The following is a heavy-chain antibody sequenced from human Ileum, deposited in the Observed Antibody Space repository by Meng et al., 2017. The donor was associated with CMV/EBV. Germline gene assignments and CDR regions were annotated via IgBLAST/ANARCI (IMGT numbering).Heavy chain of an antibody. CDR1: GGSISSPTYY. Sequence: SETLSLTCTVSGGSISSPTYYWGWIRQPPGKGLEWIGSIYYGGSTFYNPSLKSRVIISVDTSKNQFSLSLSSVTAADTAVYYCARDRVRYSDDYYYYGMDVWGQGNTV. CDR3: ARDRVRYSDDYYYYGMDV. V-gene: IGHV4-39*07. D-gene: IGHD3-9*01. CDR2: IYYGGST. J-gene: IGHJ6*02.